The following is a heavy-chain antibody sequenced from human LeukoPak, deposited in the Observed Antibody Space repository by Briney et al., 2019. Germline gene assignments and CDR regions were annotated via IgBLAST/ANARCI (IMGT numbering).Heavy chain of an antibody. CDR2: ISGSGGST. CDR3: AKDVTIFGVVSLDY. CDR1: GFTLSSYA. Sequence: GGSLRLSCAASGFTLSSYAMSWVRQAPGKGLEWVSAISGSGGSTYYADSVKGRFTISRDNSKNTLYLQMNSLRAEDTAVYYCAKDVTIFGVVSLDYWGQGTLVTVSS. J-gene: IGHJ4*02. D-gene: IGHD3-3*01. V-gene: IGHV3-23*01.